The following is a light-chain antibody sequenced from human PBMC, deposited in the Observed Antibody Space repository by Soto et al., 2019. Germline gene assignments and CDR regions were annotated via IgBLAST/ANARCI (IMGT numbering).Light chain of an antibody. CDR3: LQTRSFPLT. V-gene: IGKV1-12*01. CDR1: QGITSW. Sequence: DIQMTQSRSSVSASVGDRVTIAGRVRQGITSWLAWYQQKPGRAPKLLIYASSNLQSGVPSRFSGTGSGRDFTLTISSLKTDDFATYHCLQTRSFPLTIGGGTKLEIK. J-gene: IGKJ4*01. CDR2: ASS.